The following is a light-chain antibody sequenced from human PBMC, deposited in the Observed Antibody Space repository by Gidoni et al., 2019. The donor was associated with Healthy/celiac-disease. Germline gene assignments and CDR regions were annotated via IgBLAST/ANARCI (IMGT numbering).Light chain of an antibody. J-gene: IGKJ1*01. V-gene: IGKV4-1*01. CDR1: QSVLYSSNNKNY. CDR2: WAY. CDR3: QQYYSIPQT. Sequence: DIVMTQSPDSLAVSLGERATINCKSSQSVLYSSNNKNYLAWYQQKPGQPPKLLIYWAYTRESGVPDRFSGSGSGTDFTLTISSLQAEDVAVYYCQQYYSIPQTFGQGTKVEIK.